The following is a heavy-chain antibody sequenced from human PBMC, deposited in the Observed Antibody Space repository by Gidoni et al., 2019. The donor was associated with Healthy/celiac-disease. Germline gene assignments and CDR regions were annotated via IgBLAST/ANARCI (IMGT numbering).Heavy chain of an antibody. J-gene: IGHJ4*02. Sequence: QVQLVESGGGVVQPGRSLRLSCAASGFTFSSYGMHWVRQAPGKGLEWVAVIWYDGSNKYYADSVKGRFTISRDNSKNTLYLQMNSLRAEDTAVYYCARDFSYDSRLFDYWGQGTLVTVSS. D-gene: IGHD3-22*01. CDR3: ARDFSYDSRLFDY. CDR1: GFTFSSYG. CDR2: IWYDGSNK. V-gene: IGHV3-33*01.